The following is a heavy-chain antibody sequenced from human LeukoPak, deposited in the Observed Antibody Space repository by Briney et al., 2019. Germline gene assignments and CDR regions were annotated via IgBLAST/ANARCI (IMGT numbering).Heavy chain of an antibody. J-gene: IGHJ4*02. D-gene: IGHD3-9*01. Sequence: KPSETLSLTCAVYGGSITGYYWSWIRQTPGRGLEWVGEIHYTGATSYNPSLKSRATISTDTSKNQFSLRLSSVTAADTAVYYCARGIILTGYCFDFWGQGALVTVSS. CDR3: ARGIILTGYCFDF. V-gene: IGHV4-34*01. CDR2: IHYTGAT. CDR1: GGSITGYY.